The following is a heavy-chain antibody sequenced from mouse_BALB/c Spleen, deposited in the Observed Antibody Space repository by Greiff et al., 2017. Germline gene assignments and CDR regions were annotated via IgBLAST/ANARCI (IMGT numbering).Heavy chain of an antibody. CDR2: IRNKANGYTT. V-gene: IGHV7-3*02. CDR1: GFTFTDYY. D-gene: IGHD2-1*01. CDR3: ARGGNYEGGYAMDY. J-gene: IGHJ4*01. Sequence: EVQLVESGGGLVQPGGSLRLSCATSGFTFTDYYMSWVRQPPGKALEWLGFIRNKANGYTTEYSASVKGRFTISRDNSQSILYLQMNTLRAEDSAIYYCARGGNYEGGYAMDYWGQGTSVTVSS.